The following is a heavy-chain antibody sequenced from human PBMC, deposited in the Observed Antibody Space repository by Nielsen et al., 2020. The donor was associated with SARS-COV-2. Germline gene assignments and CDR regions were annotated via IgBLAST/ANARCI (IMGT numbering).Heavy chain of an antibody. CDR2: INAGYGNT. Sequence: ASVKVSCKASGYTFSNYAMHWVRQAPGQRLELMGWINAGYGNTKYSQKFQGRDTITRDTSASTAYLELSSLRSEDTAVYFCAREGSSWSFDYWGQGTLVTVSS. CDR1: GYTFSNYA. CDR3: AREGSSWSFDY. J-gene: IGHJ4*02. V-gene: IGHV1-3*01. D-gene: IGHD6-13*01.